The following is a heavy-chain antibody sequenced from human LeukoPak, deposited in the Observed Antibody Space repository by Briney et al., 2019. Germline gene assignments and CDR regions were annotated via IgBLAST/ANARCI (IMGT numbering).Heavy chain of an antibody. J-gene: IGHJ4*02. Sequence: SETLSLTCAVYGGSFSGYYWSWIRQPPGKGLEWIGEINHSGSTNYNPSLKSRVTTSVDTSKNQFSLKLSSVTAADTAVYYCARDSVAASFDYWGQGTLVTVSS. CDR1: GGSFSGYY. CDR2: INHSGST. V-gene: IGHV4-34*01. D-gene: IGHD5/OR15-5a*01. CDR3: ARDSVAASFDY.